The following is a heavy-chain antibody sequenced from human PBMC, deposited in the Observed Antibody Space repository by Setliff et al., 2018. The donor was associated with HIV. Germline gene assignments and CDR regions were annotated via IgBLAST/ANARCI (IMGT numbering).Heavy chain of an antibody. D-gene: IGHD5-12*01. CDR1: GFPFSSYE. J-gene: IGHJ2*01. Sequence: PGGSLRLSCAASGFPFSSYEMNWVRQAPGKGLEWVSYISRGGRTKYYADSVKGRCTISRDNAKNSLYLQMNSLRAEDTTIYYCARVPVMATITYWYYDLWGRGTLVTVSS. CDR3: ARVPVMATITYWYYDL. CDR2: ISRGGRTK. V-gene: IGHV3-48*03.